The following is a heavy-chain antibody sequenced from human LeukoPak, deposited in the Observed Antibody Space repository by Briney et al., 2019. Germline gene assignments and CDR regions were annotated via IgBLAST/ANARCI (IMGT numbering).Heavy chain of an antibody. CDR1: GFTFSSYW. J-gene: IGHJ5*02. CDR2: INSDGSST. D-gene: IGHD6-13*01. Sequence: PGGSLRLSCAASGFTFSSYWMHWVRQAPGKGLVWVSRINSDGSSTSYADSVKGRFTISRDNAKNSLYLQMNSLRAEDTAVYYCARYSGIADSSAKNWFDPWGQGTLVTVSS. CDR3: ARYSGIADSSAKNWFDP. V-gene: IGHV3-74*01.